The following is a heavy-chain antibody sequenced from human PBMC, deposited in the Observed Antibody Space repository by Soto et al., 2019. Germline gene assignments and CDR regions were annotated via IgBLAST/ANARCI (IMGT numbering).Heavy chain of an antibody. D-gene: IGHD2-15*01. CDR2: ISGSDGST. CDR3: ATVGGRDIVVVVAAVY. Sequence: EVQLLESGGGLVQPGGSLRLSCAASGFTFSSYAMSWVRQAPGKGLEWVPAISGSDGSTYYADSVKGRFTISRDNSKNTLYLHMNSLRGEDTAVYYCATVGGRDIVVVVAAVYWGQGPLVTVSS. CDR1: GFTFSSYA. J-gene: IGHJ4*02. V-gene: IGHV3-23*01.